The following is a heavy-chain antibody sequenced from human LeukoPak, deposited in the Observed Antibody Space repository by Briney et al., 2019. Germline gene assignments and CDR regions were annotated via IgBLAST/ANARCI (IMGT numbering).Heavy chain of an antibody. CDR2: INPNSGGT. Sequence: GASVKVSCKASGYTFTGYYMHWVRQAPGQGLEWMGWINPNSGGTNYAQKFQGRVTMTRDTSISTAYMELSRLRSDDTAVYYCARVATIFGVVIFPNWFDPWGQGTLVTVCS. J-gene: IGHJ5*02. V-gene: IGHV1-2*02. D-gene: IGHD3-3*01. CDR3: ARVATIFGVVIFPNWFDP. CDR1: GYTFTGYY.